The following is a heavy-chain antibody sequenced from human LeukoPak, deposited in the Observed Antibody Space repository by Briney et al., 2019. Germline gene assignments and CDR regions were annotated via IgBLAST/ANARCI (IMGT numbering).Heavy chain of an antibody. V-gene: IGHV4-59*01. J-gene: IGHJ4*02. CDR2: IYYSGST. CDR3: ARVAGYYYDTLYYFDY. Sequence: SETLSLTCTVPGGSISSYYWSWIRQPPGKGLEWIGYIYYSGSTNYNPSLKSRVTISGDTSKNQFSLKLSSVTAADTAVYYCARVAGYYYDTLYYFDYWGQGTLVTVSS. D-gene: IGHD3-22*01. CDR1: GGSISSYY.